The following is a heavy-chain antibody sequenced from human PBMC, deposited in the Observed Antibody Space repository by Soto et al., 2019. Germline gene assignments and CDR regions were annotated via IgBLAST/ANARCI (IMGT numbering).Heavy chain of an antibody. J-gene: IGHJ6*02. CDR1: GFTFSDYY. D-gene: IGHD3-3*01. Sequence: LRLSCAASGFTFSDYYMSWIRQAPGEGLEWVSYISSSGSTIYYADSVKGRFTISRDNAKNSLYLQMNSLRAEDTAVYYCASGYDFWSGYTPDYGMDVWGQGTTVTVSS. V-gene: IGHV3-11*01. CDR3: ASGYDFWSGYTPDYGMDV. CDR2: ISSSGSTI.